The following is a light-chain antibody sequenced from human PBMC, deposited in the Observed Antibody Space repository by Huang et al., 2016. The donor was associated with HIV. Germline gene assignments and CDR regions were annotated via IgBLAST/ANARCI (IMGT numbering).Light chain of an antibody. CDR3: MQALQTPWT. CDR2: LAS. CDR1: QSLLHTYKYNY. J-gene: IGKJ1*01. V-gene: IGKV2-28*01. Sequence: DIVMTQSPLSLAVTPGEPASISCRSSQSLLHTYKYNYLDWYVQKPGQSPQLLIFLASRRASGVPDRFSGSGSGTDFTPKISRVEAEDVGVYYCMQALQTPWTFGQGTKVEIK.